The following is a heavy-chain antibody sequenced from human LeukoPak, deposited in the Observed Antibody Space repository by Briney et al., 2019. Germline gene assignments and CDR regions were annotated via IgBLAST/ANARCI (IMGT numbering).Heavy chain of an antibody. CDR3: ARDLVVVPAAIGY. J-gene: IGHJ4*02. CDR2: ISSSSSYI. Sequence: KPGGSLRLSCAASGFTFSSYSMNWVRQAPGKGLEWVSSISSSSSYIYYADSVKGRFTISRDNAKNSLYLQMNSRRAEDTAVYYCARDLVVVPAAIGYWGQGTLVTVSS. V-gene: IGHV3-21*01. D-gene: IGHD2-2*01. CDR1: GFTFSSYS.